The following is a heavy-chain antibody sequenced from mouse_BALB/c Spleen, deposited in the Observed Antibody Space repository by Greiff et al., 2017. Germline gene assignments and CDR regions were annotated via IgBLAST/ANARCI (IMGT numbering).Heavy chain of an antibody. V-gene: IGHV5-12-1*01. Sequence: EVMLVESGGGLVKPGGSLKLSCAASGFAFSSYDMSWVRQTPEKRLEWVAYISSGGGSTYYPDTVKGRFTISRDNAKNTLYLQMSSLKSEDTAMYYCARNGYDGGSYFDYWGQGTTLTVSS. CDR1: GFAFSSYD. CDR3: ARNGYDGGSYFDY. CDR2: ISSGGGST. D-gene: IGHD2-2*01. J-gene: IGHJ2*01.